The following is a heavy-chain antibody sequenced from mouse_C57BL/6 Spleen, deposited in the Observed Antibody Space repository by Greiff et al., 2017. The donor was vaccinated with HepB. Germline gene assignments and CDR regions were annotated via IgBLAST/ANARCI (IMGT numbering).Heavy chain of an antibody. J-gene: IGHJ1*03. V-gene: IGHV7-3*01. CDR2: IRNKANGYTT. CDR3: ARSRWDDDFDV. CDR1: GFTFTDYY. Sequence: EVKLEESGGGLVQPGGSLSLSCAASGFTFTDYYMSWVRQPPGKALEWLGFIRNKANGYTTEYSASVKGRFTISRDNSQSILYLQMNALRAEDSATYYCARSRWDDDFDVWGTGTTVTVSS. D-gene: IGHD4-1*01.